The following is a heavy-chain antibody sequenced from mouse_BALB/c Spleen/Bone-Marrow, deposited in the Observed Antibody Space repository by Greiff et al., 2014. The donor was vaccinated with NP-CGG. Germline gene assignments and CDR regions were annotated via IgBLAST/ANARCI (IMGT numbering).Heavy chain of an antibody. CDR2: IYAGTGST. J-gene: IGHJ4*01. V-gene: IGHV1-84*02. CDR1: GFTFSSSY. D-gene: IGHD4-1*01. CDR3: ARQFWDPYYAMDY. Sequence: QVHVKQSGAELLKPGTSVKLSCKTSGFTFSSSYISWLKQKPGQSLEWIAWIYAGTGSTSYNQKFTGKAQLTVDTSSSTAYMQFSSLTPEDSAIYYCARQFWDPYYAMDYWGQGTSVTVSS.